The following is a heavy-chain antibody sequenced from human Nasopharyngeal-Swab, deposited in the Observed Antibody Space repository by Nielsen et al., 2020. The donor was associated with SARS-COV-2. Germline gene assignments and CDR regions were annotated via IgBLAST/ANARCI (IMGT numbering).Heavy chain of an antibody. CDR1: GFSLSSYW. CDR3: TRDTFGPTDS. J-gene: IGHJ4*02. D-gene: IGHD2/OR15-2a*01. CDR2: INPDGNTI. V-gene: IGHV3-74*01. Sequence: GESLKISCAASGFSLSSYWMQWVRQAPGKGLSWVSRINPDGNTINYADSVKGRFTISRDTAKNTLYLQMSSLRVEDTAVYYCTRDTFGPTDSWGQGTLVTVSS.